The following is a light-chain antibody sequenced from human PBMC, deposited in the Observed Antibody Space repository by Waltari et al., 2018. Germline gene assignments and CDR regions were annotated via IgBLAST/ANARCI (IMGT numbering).Light chain of an antibody. Sequence: EIVMTQSPATLSVSPGERATLSCRASQSVGDNLAWYQRKPGQAPRLLLFGASTRATGIPARFSGSGSGTECTLTISSLQSEDFATYYCQQYFAWPPVHTFGQGTTLEIK. CDR1: QSVGDN. CDR3: QQYFAWPPVHT. V-gene: IGKV3-15*01. J-gene: IGKJ2*01. CDR2: GAS.